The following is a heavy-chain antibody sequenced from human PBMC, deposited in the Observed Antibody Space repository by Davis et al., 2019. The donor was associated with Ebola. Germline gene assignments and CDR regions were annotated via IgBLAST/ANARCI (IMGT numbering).Heavy chain of an antibody. Sequence: GESLKISCAASGFTFSSYWMHWVRQAPGKRLVWVSRINSDGSSTSYADSVKGRFTISSDNAKNTLYLQMNSLRAEDTAVYYCARDRNDYVTAFDIWGQGTMVTVSS. CDR3: ARDRNDYVTAFDI. CDR1: GFTFSSYW. J-gene: IGHJ3*02. CDR2: INSDGSST. V-gene: IGHV3-74*01. D-gene: IGHD3-16*01.